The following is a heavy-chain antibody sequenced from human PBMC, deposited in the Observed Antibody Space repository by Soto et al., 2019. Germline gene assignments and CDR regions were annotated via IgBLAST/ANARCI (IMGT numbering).Heavy chain of an antibody. J-gene: IGHJ4*02. CDR1: GGSISSGGYY. CDR2: IYYSGST. CDR3: ARVTLWYYFDY. Sequence: PSETLSLTCTVSGGSISSGGYYWSWIRQHPGKGLEWIGYIYYSGSTYYNPSLKGRVTISVDTSKNQFSLKLSSLTAVVTAVYYCARVTLWYYFDYWGQGTLVTVSS. V-gene: IGHV4-31*02. D-gene: IGHD2-8*02.